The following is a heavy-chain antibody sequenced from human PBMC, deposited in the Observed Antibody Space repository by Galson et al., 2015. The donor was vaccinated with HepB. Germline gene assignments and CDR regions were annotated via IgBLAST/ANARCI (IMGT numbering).Heavy chain of an antibody. V-gene: IGHV1-18*01. Sequence: SVKVSCKASGYTFTSYGISWVRQAPGQGLEWMGWISAYNGNTNYAQKLQGRVTMTTDTSTSTAYMELRSLRSDDTAVYYCARDRGTMVQGVIIPFVFDYWGQGTLVTVSS. CDR2: ISAYNGNT. CDR1: GYTFTSYG. CDR3: ARDRGTMVQGVIIPFVFDY. J-gene: IGHJ4*02. D-gene: IGHD3-10*01.